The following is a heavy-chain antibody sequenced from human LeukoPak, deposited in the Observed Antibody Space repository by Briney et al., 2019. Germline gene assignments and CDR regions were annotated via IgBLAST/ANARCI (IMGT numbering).Heavy chain of an antibody. CDR2: IHYRGST. J-gene: IGHJ5*02. CDR1: GGSISSSNSY. Sequence: PSETLSLTCTVSGGSISSSNSYWGWLRQPPGKGLEWIGSIHYRGSTYYNPSLKSRVTISVDTSKNQFSLNLSSVTARYTAVYYCARPVAGTNGWFDPWGQVTLLTVSS. D-gene: IGHD6-19*01. CDR3: ARPVAGTNGWFDP. V-gene: IGHV4-39*01.